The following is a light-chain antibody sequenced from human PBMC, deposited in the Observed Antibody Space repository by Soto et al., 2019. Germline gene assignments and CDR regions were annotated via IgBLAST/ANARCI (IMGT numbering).Light chain of an antibody. CDR3: QQANSFPIT. V-gene: IGKV1-12*01. CDR2: AAS. J-gene: IGKJ5*01. CDR1: QGISSW. Sequence: EIQMTQSPSCVSSCVVYRGTVTCRASQGISSWLAWYQKKPGKAPKLLIYAASSLQSGVPSRFSGSGSGTDFTLTISSLQPEDCAIYFCQQANSFPITFGQGTRLEIK.